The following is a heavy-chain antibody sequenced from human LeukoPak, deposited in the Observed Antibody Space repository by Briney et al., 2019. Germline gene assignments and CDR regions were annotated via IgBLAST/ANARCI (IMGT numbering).Heavy chain of an antibody. CDR1: GLTFSSYG. J-gene: IGHJ6*03. V-gene: IGHV3-23*01. Sequence: GGSLRLSCATSGLTFSSYGMSWVRQAPGKGLDWVSSISGSGGSTYYADSVKGRFTISRDNSKNTLYLQMNSLRAEDTAVYYCARDRKWRKTGTARYYYYYYMDVWGKGTTVTVSS. CDR3: ARDRKWRKTGTARYYYYYYMDV. D-gene: IGHD1-1*01. CDR2: ISGSGGST.